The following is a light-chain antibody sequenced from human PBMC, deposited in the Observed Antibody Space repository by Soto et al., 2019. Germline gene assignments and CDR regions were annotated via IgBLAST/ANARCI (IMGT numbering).Light chain of an antibody. Sequence: QSVLTQAPSASGTPGQRVTMSCSGSSSNIGSNYVYWYQQLPGQAPKLLISLNDQRPSGVPDPFSGSKSGTSASLAISDLRSGDEGDYYCAAWDVSLRGSVIFGGGTQLTVL. CDR2: LND. V-gene: IGLV1-47*01. J-gene: IGLJ2*01. CDR3: AAWDVSLRGSVI. CDR1: SSNIGSNY.